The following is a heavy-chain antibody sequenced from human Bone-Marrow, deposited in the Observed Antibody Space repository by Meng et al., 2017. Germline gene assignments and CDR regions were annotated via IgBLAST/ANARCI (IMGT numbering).Heavy chain of an antibody. CDR3: ARVQGYDFWSGYYTGYGMDV. V-gene: IGHV3-30*01. CDR2: ISYDGSNK. D-gene: IGHD3-3*01. J-gene: IGHJ6*02. CDR1: GFTFSSYA. Sequence: GESLKISCAASGFTFSSYAMHWVRQAPGKGLEWVAVISYDGSNKYYADSVKGRFTISRDNSKNTLYLQMNSLRAEDTAVYYCARVQGYDFWSGYYTGYGMDVWAQGTTDTVTS.